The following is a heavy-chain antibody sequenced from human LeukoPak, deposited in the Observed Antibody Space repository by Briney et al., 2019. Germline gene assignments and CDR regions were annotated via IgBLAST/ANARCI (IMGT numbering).Heavy chain of an antibody. V-gene: IGHV3-30*14. CDR3: ARNSGSYLAFDY. D-gene: IGHD1-26*01. CDR1: GFTFSSYA. CDR2: ISYDGSNK. Sequence: GGSLRLSCAASGFTFSSYAMHWVRQAPGKGLEWVAVISYDGSNKYYADSVKGRFTISRDNSKNTLYLQMNSLRAEDTAVYYCARNSGSYLAFDYWGQGTLVTVSS. J-gene: IGHJ4*02.